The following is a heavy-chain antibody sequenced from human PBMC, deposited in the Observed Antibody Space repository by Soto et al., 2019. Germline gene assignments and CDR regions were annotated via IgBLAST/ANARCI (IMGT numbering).Heavy chain of an antibody. Sequence: ASVKVSCKASGYTYTSYGISWVRQAPEQGLEWMGWISAYNGNTNYAQKLQGRVTMTTDTSTSTAYMELRSLRSDDTAVYYCARGDIMITFGGVIQRYYFDYWSQGTLVTVSS. CDR3: ARGDIMITFGGVIQRYYFDY. CDR2: ISAYNGNT. CDR1: GYTYTSYG. D-gene: IGHD3-16*02. J-gene: IGHJ4*02. V-gene: IGHV1-18*01.